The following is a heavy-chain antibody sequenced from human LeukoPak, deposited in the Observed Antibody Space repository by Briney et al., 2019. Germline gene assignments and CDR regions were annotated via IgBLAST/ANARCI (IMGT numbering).Heavy chain of an antibody. CDR3: ARGRTCSSTSCYGEHIFS. J-gene: IGHJ5*02. CDR2: IKEDGSEK. V-gene: IGHV3-7*01. Sequence: GGSLRLSCAASGFTFSSYWINWVRQAPGKGLEWVASIKEDGSEKYYVDSVEGRFTISRDNAKNSLFLQMNSLRAEDTAVYYCARGRTCSSTSCYGEHIFSWGQGTLVTVSS. D-gene: IGHD2-2*01. CDR1: GFTFSSYW.